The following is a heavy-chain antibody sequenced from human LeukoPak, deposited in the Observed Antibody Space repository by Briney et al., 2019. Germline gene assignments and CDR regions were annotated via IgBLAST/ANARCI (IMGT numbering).Heavy chain of an antibody. Sequence: GRSLRLSCAASGFTFSSYAMHWVRQAPGKGLEWVAVISYDGSNKYYADSVKGRFTISRDNAKNSLYLQINSLRVEDTAVYYCARGSSGWTGFDYFDYWGQGALVTVSS. CDR3: ARGSSGWTGFDYFDY. D-gene: IGHD6-19*01. V-gene: IGHV3-30-3*01. J-gene: IGHJ4*02. CDR1: GFTFSSYA. CDR2: ISYDGSNK.